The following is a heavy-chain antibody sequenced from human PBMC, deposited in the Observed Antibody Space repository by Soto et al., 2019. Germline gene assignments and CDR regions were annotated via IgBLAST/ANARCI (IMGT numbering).Heavy chain of an antibody. D-gene: IGHD3-10*01. Sequence: SETLSLTCTVSGGSISSYYWSWIRQPPGKGLEWIGYIYYSGSTNYNPSLKSRVTISVDTSKNQFSLKLSSVTAADTAVYYCARSDYGSGSYGAPDYYYYMDVWGKGTTVTSP. CDR3: ARSDYGSGSYGAPDYYYYMDV. V-gene: IGHV4-59*08. J-gene: IGHJ6*03. CDR2: IYYSGST. CDR1: GGSISSYY.